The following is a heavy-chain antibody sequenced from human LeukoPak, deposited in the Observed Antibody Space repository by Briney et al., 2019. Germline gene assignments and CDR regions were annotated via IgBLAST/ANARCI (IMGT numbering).Heavy chain of an antibody. D-gene: IGHD2-15*01. CDR1: GFTFSSYG. CDR2: IRYDGYNT. J-gene: IGHJ1*01. CDR3: AKGSSVVAATPAEYFHH. V-gene: IGHV3-30*02. Sequence: PGGSLRLSYAASGFTFSSYGMHWVRQAPGKGLEWVAFIRYDGYNTYYADSVKGRFTISRDNSKNTVYLQMNSLRPEDTAVYYCAKGSSVVAATPAEYFHHWGQGTLVTVSS.